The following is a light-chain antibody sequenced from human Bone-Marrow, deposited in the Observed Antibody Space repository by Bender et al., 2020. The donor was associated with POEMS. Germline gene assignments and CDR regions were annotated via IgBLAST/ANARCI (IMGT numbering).Light chain of an antibody. CDR1: SSNIGAHA. CDR3: AVWDDSLDGWV. CDR2: SGH. V-gene: IGLV1-44*01. Sequence: QSALTQPASVSGTPGQRVTIPCSGGSSNIGAHAVHWYQHPPATAPKLLIYSGHRRPSEVPDRVSGSRSGSSASLAISGLQSGDEADYYCAVWDDSLDGWVFGGGTKLAVL. J-gene: IGLJ3*02.